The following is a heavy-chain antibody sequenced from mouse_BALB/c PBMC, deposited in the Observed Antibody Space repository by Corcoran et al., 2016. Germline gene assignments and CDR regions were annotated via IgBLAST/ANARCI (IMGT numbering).Heavy chain of an antibody. CDR2: INTYTGEP. V-gene: IGHV9-3-1*01. CDR1: GYTFTNYG. CDR3: ARRDGELGPDY. Sequence: QIQLVQSGPELKKPGETVKISCKASGYTFTNYGMNWVKQAPGKGLKWMGWINTYTGEPTYADDFKGRFVFSLETSASTAYLQINNLKKEDTATYFGARRDGELGPDYWGQGTTLTVSS. J-gene: IGHJ2*01.